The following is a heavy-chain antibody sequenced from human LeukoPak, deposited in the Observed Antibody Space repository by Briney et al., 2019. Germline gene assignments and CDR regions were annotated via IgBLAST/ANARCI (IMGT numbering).Heavy chain of an antibody. J-gene: IGHJ4*02. Sequence: GGSLRLSCAGSGFTFSDYYMSWIRQAPGKGLEWVSVIYSGGSTFYADSVKGRFTISRDNSKNTLYLQMNSLRAEDTAVYYCARKHYYDSSGFFPPMDYWGQGTLVTVSS. D-gene: IGHD3-22*01. CDR2: IYSGGST. V-gene: IGHV3-66*01. CDR3: ARKHYYDSSGFFPPMDY. CDR1: GFTFSDYY.